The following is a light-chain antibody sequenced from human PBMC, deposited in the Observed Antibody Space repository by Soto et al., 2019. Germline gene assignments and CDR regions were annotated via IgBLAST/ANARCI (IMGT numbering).Light chain of an antibody. V-gene: IGKV3-15*01. Sequence: EIVMTQSPATLSVSLGDRATISCRASQSVSSNLAWYQLKPGQAPRLLIYGASTRATGLPARFSGSGSGTEFTLTISSLQSEDFAVYYCQQYNNWPPWTFGQGTNVDIK. CDR3: QQYNNWPPWT. CDR2: GAS. CDR1: QSVSSN. J-gene: IGKJ1*01.